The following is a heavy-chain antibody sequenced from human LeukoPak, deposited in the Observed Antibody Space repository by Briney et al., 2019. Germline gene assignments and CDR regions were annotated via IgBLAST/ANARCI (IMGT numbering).Heavy chain of an antibody. D-gene: IGHD3/OR15-3a*01. CDR1: GGTFSNDA. J-gene: IGHJ4*02. CDR3: ARGPSSDLRTGFFFGYFHD. V-gene: IGHV1-69*11. CDR2: VIPFLGTT. Sequence: GASVKVSCKASGGTFSNDAVSWVRQAPGEGLKWMGRVIPFLGTTNYAHSFQGRVTITADQDTQTAYMELRSLRSEDTAVYFCARGPSSDLRTGFFFGYFHDWGQGTLITVSS.